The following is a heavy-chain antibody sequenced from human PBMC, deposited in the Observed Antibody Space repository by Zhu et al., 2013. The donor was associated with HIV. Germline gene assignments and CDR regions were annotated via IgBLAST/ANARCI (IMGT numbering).Heavy chain of an antibody. D-gene: IGHD4-17*01. Sequence: QVQLVQTGVEVKKPGASVKVSCKTSGYVFTQFGVTWVRQAPGQGLEWVAWISGHNGNSNSAQKFRDRVTMTIDTSMTTAHLEVRSLTSEDTAVYYCVRDDTHTGYYYGMDVWGQGTAVT. V-gene: IGHV1-18*01. J-gene: IGHJ6*02. CDR2: ISGHNGNS. CDR3: VRDDTHTGYYYGMDV. CDR1: GYVFTQFG.